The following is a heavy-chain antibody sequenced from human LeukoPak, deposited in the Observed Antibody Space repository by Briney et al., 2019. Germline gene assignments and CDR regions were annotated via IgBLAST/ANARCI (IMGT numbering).Heavy chain of an antibody. D-gene: IGHD3-3*01. J-gene: IGHJ5*02. Sequence: SETLSLTCAVYGGSFSGYYWSWIRQPPGKGLEWIGEINHSGSTNYNPSLKSRVTISVDTSKNQFSLKLSSVTAADTAVYYCARLRPLITIFGVVRARGRWFDPWGQGTLVTVSS. CDR2: INHSGST. CDR3: ARLRPLITIFGVVRARGRWFDP. CDR1: GGSFSGYY. V-gene: IGHV4-34*01.